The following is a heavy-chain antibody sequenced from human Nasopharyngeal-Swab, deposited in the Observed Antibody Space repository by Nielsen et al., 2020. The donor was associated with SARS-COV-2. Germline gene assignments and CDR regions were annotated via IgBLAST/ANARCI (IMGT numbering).Heavy chain of an antibody. V-gene: IGHV3-11*04. CDR1: GFTFSDYY. CDR2: ISSSGSTI. D-gene: IGHD1-1*01. J-gene: IGHJ3*02. CDR3: ASSQAYNWNDSDAFDI. Sequence: GESLKISCAASGFTFSDYYMSWIRQAPGKGLEWVSNISSSGSTIYYADSVKGRFTISRDNAKNSLYLQMNSLRAEDTAVYYCASSQAYNWNDSDAFDIWGQGTMVTVSS.